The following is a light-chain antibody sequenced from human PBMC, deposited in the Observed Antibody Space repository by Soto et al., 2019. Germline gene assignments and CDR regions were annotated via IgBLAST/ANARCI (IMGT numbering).Light chain of an antibody. CDR1: QSVSSY. CDR3: QQRSNWLLT. CDR2: DAS. J-gene: IGKJ4*01. V-gene: IGKV3-11*01. Sequence: EIVLTQSPATLSLSPGERATLSCSASQSVSSYLAWYQQKPGQAPRLLIYDASNRATGIPARFSGSESGTDFALTSISLEPEDFAGYYCQQRSNWLLTFGGGTKVEIK.